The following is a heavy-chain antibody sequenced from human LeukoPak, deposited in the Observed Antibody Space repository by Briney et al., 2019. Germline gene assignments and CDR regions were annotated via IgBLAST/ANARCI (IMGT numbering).Heavy chain of an antibody. CDR3: ASSNDAFDI. V-gene: IGHV1-2*06. CDR1: GGTFSSYA. Sequence: ASVKVSCKASGGTFSSYAISWVRQAPGQGLEWMGRINPNSGGTNYAQKFQGRVTMTRDTSISTAYMELSRLRSDDTAVYYCASSNDAFDIWGQGTMVTVSS. J-gene: IGHJ3*02. CDR2: INPNSGGT.